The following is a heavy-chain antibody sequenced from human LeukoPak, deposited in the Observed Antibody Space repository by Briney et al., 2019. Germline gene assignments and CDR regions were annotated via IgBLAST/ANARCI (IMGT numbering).Heavy chain of an antibody. Sequence: SQTLSLTCAISGDSVSSNSAAWNWIRQSPSRGLEWLGRTYYRSKWYYDYAVSVKSRVIINPDTSKNQFSLQLNSVTPEDTAVYYCARGDYGDSVADSRHWGQGTLVTVSS. CDR3: ARGDYGDSVADSRH. V-gene: IGHV6-1*01. CDR1: GDSVSSNSAA. J-gene: IGHJ1*01. CDR2: TYYRSKWYY. D-gene: IGHD4-17*01.